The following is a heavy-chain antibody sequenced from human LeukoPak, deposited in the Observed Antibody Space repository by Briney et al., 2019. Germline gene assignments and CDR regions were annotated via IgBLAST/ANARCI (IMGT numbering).Heavy chain of an antibody. CDR3: AKERIVATMGGPYYFDY. J-gene: IGHJ4*02. CDR2: IYSGGSI. Sequence: GGSLRLSCAASGFTVSSNYMSWVRQAPGKGLEWVSVIYSGGSIYYADSVMGRFTISRDNSKNTLYLQMNSLRAEDTAVYYCAKERIVATMGGPYYFDYWGQETLVTVSS. CDR1: GFTVSSNY. V-gene: IGHV3-53*01. D-gene: IGHD5-12*01.